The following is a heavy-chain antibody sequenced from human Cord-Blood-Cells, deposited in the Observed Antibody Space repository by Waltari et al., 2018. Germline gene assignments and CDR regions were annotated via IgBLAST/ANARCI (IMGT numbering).Heavy chain of an antibody. CDR2: IKHSGST. J-gene: IGHJ5*02. V-gene: IGHV4-34*01. D-gene: IGHD6-19*01. CDR1: GGSFSGYY. CDR3: ARGGGSSGEGNWFDP. Sequence: QVQLQQWGAGLLKPSETLSLTCAVYGGSFSGYYWSWIRQPPGKGLEWIGEIKHSGSTSYHPSLKSRVTISVDTSKNQFSLKLSSVTAADTAVYYCARGGGSSGEGNWFDPWGQGTLVTVSS.